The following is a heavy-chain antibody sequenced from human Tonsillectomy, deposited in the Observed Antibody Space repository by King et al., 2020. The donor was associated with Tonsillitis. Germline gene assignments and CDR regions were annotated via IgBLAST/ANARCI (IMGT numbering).Heavy chain of an antibody. CDR3: STSRITVWEFDP. V-gene: IGHV3-43*02. J-gene: IGHJ5*02. CDR2: IGGDGDGAT. Sequence: VQLVESGGGVVQPGGSLRLSCAGSGFNFGDYAMPWVRQRPGKGLEWVSLIGGDGDGATYYADPVMGRFTISRDNSKNSLYLQMNSLTTEDTALYYYSTSRITVWEFDPWGQGTLVTVSS. D-gene: IGHD3-10*01. CDR1: GFNFGDYA.